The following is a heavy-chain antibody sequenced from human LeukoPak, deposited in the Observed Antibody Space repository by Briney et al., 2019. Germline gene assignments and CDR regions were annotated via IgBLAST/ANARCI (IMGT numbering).Heavy chain of an antibody. J-gene: IGHJ4*02. Sequence: ASVKVSCKASGYTFTGQYLHWVRQGPGQGLEWMGWITPNSGGTNYAQKFQGRVTMTRDTSISTAYMELSRLRSDDTALYYCASGSGTYSPDYWGQGTLVTASS. CDR1: GYTFTGQY. D-gene: IGHD3-10*01. CDR3: ASGSGTYSPDY. V-gene: IGHV1-2*02. CDR2: ITPNSGGT.